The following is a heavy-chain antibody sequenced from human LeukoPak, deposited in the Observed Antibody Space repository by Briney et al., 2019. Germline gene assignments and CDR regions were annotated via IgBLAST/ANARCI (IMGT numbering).Heavy chain of an antibody. CDR1: GGSISNYY. CDR2: ILSSGST. Sequence: SETLSLTCTVSGGSISNYYWNWIRQSPGKGLEWIGYILSSGSTHHNPSLTSRISLSVDTSKNQFSLKLSSVTAADTAVYYCARAGSTIAAAGIRYYFDYWGQGTLVTVSS. CDR3: ARAGSTIAAAGIRYYFDY. D-gene: IGHD6-13*01. J-gene: IGHJ4*02. V-gene: IGHV4-4*09.